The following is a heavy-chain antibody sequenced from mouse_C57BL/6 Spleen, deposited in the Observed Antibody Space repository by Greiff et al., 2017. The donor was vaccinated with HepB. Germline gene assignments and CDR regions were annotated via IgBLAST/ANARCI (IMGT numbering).Heavy chain of an antibody. V-gene: IGHV1-82*01. Sequence: VQLQESGPELVKPGASVKISCKASGYAFSSSWMNWVKQRPGKGLEWIGRIYPGDGDSNYNGKFKGKATLTADKYSSTAYMQLSSLTSEDSAVYFCARTYYYGSSYGYFDVWGTGTTVTVSS. CDR2: IYPGDGDS. D-gene: IGHD1-1*01. CDR3: ARTYYYGSSYGYFDV. CDR1: GYAFSSSW. J-gene: IGHJ1*03.